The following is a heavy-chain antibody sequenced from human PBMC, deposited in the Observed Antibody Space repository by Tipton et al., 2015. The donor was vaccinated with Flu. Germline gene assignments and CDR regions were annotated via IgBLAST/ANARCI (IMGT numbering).Heavy chain of an antibody. CDR2: IIPIFGTA. V-gene: IGHV1-69*12. J-gene: IGHJ4*02. Sequence: QVQLVQSGAEVKKPGSSVKVSCKASGGTFSSYAISWVRQAPGQGLEWMGGIIPIFGTANYAQKFQGRVTITADESTSTAYMELSSLRSEATAVYYCAREPVKFTYYDRLQPLDYWGQGTLVTVSS. CDR1: GGTFSSYA. CDR3: AREPVKFTYYDRLQPLDY. D-gene: IGHD3-3*01.